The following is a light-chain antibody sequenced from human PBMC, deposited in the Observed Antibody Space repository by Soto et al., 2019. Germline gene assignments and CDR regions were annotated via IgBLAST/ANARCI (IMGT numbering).Light chain of an antibody. CDR2: GAS. Sequence: IVMTQSPATLSVSPGERATLSCRASQSVSRNLAWYQQKPGQAPRLLIYGASTRATDIPARFSGSGSGTEFTLTISSLQSEDFAVYYCQQYDDWPPWTFGQGTKVDI. CDR3: QQYDDWPPWT. V-gene: IGKV3-15*01. J-gene: IGKJ1*01. CDR1: QSVSRN.